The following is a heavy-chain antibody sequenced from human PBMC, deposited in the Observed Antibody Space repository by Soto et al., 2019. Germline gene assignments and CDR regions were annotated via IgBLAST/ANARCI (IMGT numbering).Heavy chain of an antibody. V-gene: IGHV1-8*01. J-gene: IGHJ5*02. CDR1: GDTFTSYD. D-gene: IGHD2-2*01. Sequence: QVQLVQSGAEVKKPGASVKVSCTASGDTFTSYDIIWVRQATGQGLEWMGWMNPNSGNTGYAQKFQGRVTMSMNTSISRAYMEVSSLRSEDTAVYYCARERPGRFDPWGQGTLVTVSS. CDR2: MNPNSGNT. CDR3: ARERPGRFDP.